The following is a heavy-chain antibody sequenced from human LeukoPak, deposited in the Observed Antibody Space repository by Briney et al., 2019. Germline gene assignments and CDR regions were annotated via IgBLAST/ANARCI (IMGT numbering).Heavy chain of an antibody. D-gene: IGHD1-26*01. CDR1: GFTFNTYG. Sequence: GGSLRLSCAASGFTFNTYGMSWVRHSPGKGLEWVSAISGSATGYMTNYADSVKGRFTISRDNAKNSLYLQMNSLRAEDTAVYYCARDRGGSYSAIDYWGQGTLVTVSS. V-gene: IGHV3-21*01. CDR3: ARDRGGSYSAIDY. J-gene: IGHJ4*02. CDR2: ISGSATGYM.